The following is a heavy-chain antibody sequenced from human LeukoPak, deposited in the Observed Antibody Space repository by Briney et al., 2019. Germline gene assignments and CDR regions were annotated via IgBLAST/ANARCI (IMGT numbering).Heavy chain of an antibody. CDR2: IGSSSSYI. D-gene: IGHD3-22*01. CDR1: GFTFSSYS. CDR3: ARDQGYYDSSGPIDY. V-gene: IGHV3-21*01. Sequence: GGSPRLSCAASGFTFSSYSMNWVRQAPGKGLEWVSSIGSSSSYIYYADSVKGRFTISRDNAKNSLYLQMNSLRAEDTAVYYCARDQGYYDSSGPIDYWGQGTLVTVSS. J-gene: IGHJ4*02.